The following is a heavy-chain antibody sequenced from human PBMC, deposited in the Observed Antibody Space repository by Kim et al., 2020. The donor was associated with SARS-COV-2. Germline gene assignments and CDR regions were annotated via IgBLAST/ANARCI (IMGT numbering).Heavy chain of an antibody. D-gene: IGHD1-26*01. J-gene: IGHJ4*02. Sequence: SETLSLTCSVSGISISSYYWSWIRQPPGKGLEWSGYIYYTGSANYNPSLRSRVTISVDTSKNQFSLKRSSMTAADTAVYYCAGTARGANFDYWGRGALVTVSS. CDR1: GISISSYY. CDR2: IYYTGSA. CDR3: AGTARGANFDY. V-gene: IGHV4-59*08.